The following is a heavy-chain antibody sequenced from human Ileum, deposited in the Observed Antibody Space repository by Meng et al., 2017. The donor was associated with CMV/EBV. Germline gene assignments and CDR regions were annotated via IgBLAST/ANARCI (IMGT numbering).Heavy chain of an antibody. CDR3: ARAPRTISYYYYGMDV. J-gene: IGHJ6*02. Sequence: ASVNVSCKASGYTFTSYGISWVRQAPGQGLEWMGWISAYNGNTNYAQKLQGRVTMTTDTSTSTAYMELRSLRSNDTAVYYCARAPRTISYYYYGMDVWGQGTTVTVSS. CDR1: GYTFTSYG. CDR2: ISAYNGNT. V-gene: IGHV1-18*01. D-gene: IGHD5-24*01.